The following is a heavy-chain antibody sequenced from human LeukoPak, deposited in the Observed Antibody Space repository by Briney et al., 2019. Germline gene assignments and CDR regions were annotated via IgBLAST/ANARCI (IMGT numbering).Heavy chain of an antibody. Sequence: GASVKVSCKASGGTFSSYAISWVRQAPGQGLEWMGWINPNSGGTNYAQKFQGRVTMTRDTSISTAYMELSRLRSDGTAVYYCARGSAAGTLNYWGQGTLVTVSS. CDR2: INPNSGGT. D-gene: IGHD6-13*01. J-gene: IGHJ4*02. CDR3: ARGSAAGTLNY. V-gene: IGHV1-2*02. CDR1: GGTFSSYA.